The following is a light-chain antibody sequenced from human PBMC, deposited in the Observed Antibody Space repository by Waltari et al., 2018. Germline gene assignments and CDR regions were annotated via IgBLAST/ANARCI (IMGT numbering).Light chain of an antibody. V-gene: IGLV2-14*03. J-gene: IGLJ3*02. CDR2: DVS. CDR3: SSYTSSNTWV. CDR1: SSYVGDYNY. Sequence: SAMTKPSSVSGSPVQSTTISFPGTSSYVGDYNYSSWYQQHPGKAPKLMIYDVSNRPSGLSNRFSGSKSGNTASLTISGLQAEDEADYYCSSYTSSNTWVFGGGTKLTVL.